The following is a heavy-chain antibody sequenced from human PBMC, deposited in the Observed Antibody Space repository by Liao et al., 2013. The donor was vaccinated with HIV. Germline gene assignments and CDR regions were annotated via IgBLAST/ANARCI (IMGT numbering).Heavy chain of an antibody. CDR2: IYGSGTT. J-gene: IGHJ3*02. Sequence: QLQLQESGSGLVKPSQTLSLTCGVSGASIGSGDYSWSWIRQAPGKGLEWIGYIYGSGTTHYQLSLRARVTMSLDRSKNVFSLKLTSVTAADTAVYYCARTTVPDVIGAFDIWGQGTMVTVSS. V-gene: IGHV4-30-2*01. D-gene: IGHD2-2*01. CDR3: ARTTVPDVIGAFDI. CDR1: GASIGSGDYS.